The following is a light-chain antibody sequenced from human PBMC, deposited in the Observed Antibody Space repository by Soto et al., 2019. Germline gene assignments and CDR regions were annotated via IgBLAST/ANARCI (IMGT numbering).Light chain of an antibody. CDR3: FSYTNISPYV. CDR1: SSDVGNYKY. J-gene: IGLJ1*01. Sequence: QSVLTQPASVSGSPGQSITISCTGTSSDVGNYKYVSWYQQHPGKAPKLMIYEVSNRPSGVSNRFSGSKSGNTASLTISGLQAEDETDYYCFSYTNISPYVFGTGTKVTVL. CDR2: EVS. V-gene: IGLV2-14*01.